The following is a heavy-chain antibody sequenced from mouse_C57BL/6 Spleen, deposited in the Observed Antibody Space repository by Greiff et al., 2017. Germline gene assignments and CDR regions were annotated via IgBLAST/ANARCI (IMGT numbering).Heavy chain of an antibody. J-gene: IGHJ4*01. Sequence: QVQLQQSGAELVRPGSSVKLSCKASGYTFTSYWMQWVKQRPIQGLEWIGNIDPSDSETHYNQKFKDKATLTVDKSSSTAYMQLSSLTSEDSAVYYCGGERYDAMDYWGQGTSVTVSS. V-gene: IGHV1-52*01. CDR3: GGERYDAMDY. CDR2: IDPSDSET. CDR1: GYTFTSYW.